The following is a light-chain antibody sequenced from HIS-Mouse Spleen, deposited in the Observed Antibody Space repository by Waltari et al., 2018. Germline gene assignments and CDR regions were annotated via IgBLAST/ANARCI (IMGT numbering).Light chain of an antibody. Sequence: QSVLTQPPSASGTPGQRVTISCSGSSSNIGSNYVYWYQQRPGPAPKLLIFRNNPGPSGVPDRFAGSNAGTSASLAISGLRSEDEADYYCAAWDDSLSGWVFGGGTKLTVL. J-gene: IGLJ3*02. CDR1: SSNIGSNY. CDR3: AAWDDSLSGWV. CDR2: RNN. V-gene: IGLV1-47*01.